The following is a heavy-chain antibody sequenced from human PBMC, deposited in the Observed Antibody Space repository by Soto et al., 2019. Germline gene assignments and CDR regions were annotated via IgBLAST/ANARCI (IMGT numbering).Heavy chain of an antibody. J-gene: IGHJ1*01. V-gene: IGHV3-23*01. CDR3: ARDLGWAPLYEH. CDR2: ISTSGGTT. D-gene: IGHD2-8*01. Sequence: GGSLRLSCAASGFTFSSYAMSWFRQAPGKGLEWVSAISTSGGTTYYADLVKGRFTISRDNSKNSLYPQMNSPRAEDTAVYYGARDLGWAPLYEHWGQGTLVTVSS. CDR1: GFTFSSYA.